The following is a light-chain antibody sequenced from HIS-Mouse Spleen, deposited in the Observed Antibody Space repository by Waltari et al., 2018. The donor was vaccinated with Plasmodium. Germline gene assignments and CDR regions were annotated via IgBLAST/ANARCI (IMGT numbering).Light chain of an antibody. CDR1: SSDVAGSNY. CDR3: SSYTSSSTRV. V-gene: IGLV2-14*01. J-gene: IGLJ2*01. CDR2: EVS. Sequence: QSALTQPASVSGSPGQSITISCTGTSSDVAGSNYVSRYQRHPGQAPKLMIYEVSNRPSGVSNRFSGSKSGNTASLTISGLQAEDEADYYCSSYTSSSTRVFGGGTKLTVL.